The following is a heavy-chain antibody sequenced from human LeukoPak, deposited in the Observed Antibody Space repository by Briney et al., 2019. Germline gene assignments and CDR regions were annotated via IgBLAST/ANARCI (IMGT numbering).Heavy chain of an antibody. Sequence: PSETLSPTCIVPGGSISSSNYYWAWIRQPPGKGLEWIGTFYSGGSAYYNPSLTSRVSISKDTSDNQFSLRLYPVTAADTAVYYCARKQGGTMYDVWGQGTQVTVSS. J-gene: IGHJ4*02. CDR3: ARKQGGTMYDV. D-gene: IGHD1-7*01. CDR2: FYSGGSA. CDR1: GGSISSSNYY. V-gene: IGHV4-39*07.